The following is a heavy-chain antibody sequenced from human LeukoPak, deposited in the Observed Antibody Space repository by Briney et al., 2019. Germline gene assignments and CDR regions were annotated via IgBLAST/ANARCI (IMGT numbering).Heavy chain of an antibody. CDR3: ARDSYYDSSSPFDY. V-gene: IGHV3-20*04. CDR1: GFTFDDYG. D-gene: IGHD3-22*01. Sequence: GGSLRLSCAASGFTFDDYGMSWVRQAPGKGLEWVSGINWNGGSTGYADSVKGRFTISRDNAKNSLYLQMNSLRTEDTALYYCARDSYYDSSSPFDYWGQGTLVTVSS. CDR2: INWNGGST. J-gene: IGHJ4*02.